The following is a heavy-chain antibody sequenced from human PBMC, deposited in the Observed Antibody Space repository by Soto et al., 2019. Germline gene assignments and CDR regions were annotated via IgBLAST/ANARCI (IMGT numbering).Heavy chain of an antibody. V-gene: IGHV3-30-3*01. CDR3: ANPVYYDSAGDAFDI. Sequence: QVQLVESGGGVVQPGRSLRLSCAASGFTFSSYAMHWVRQAPGKGLEWVAVISYDGSNKYYADSVKGRFTISRDNSKNTLYLQMNSLRAEDTAVYYCANPVYYDSAGDAFDIWGPGTMVTVSS. J-gene: IGHJ3*02. CDR2: ISYDGSNK. CDR1: GFTFSSYA. D-gene: IGHD3-9*01.